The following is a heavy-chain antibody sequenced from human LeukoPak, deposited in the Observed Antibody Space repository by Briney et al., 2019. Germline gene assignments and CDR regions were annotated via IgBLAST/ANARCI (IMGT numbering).Heavy chain of an antibody. J-gene: IGHJ4*02. V-gene: IGHV4-4*09. CDR3: ARTLGSGCLN. D-gene: IGHD5-12*01. Sequence: SETLSLTCTVSGGSISSYYWSWIRQPPGKGLEWIGYIYTSGSTNYNPSLKSRVTISVVTSKNQFSLKLSSVTAADTAVYYCARTLGSGCLNWGQGTLVTVSS. CDR2: IYTSGST. CDR1: GGSISSYY.